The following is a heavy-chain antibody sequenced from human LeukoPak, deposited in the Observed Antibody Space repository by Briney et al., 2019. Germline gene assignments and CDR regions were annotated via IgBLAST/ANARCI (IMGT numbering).Heavy chain of an antibody. CDR1: GFTLSSYD. D-gene: IGHD5-24*01. CDR3: MRLCRDGYNCNH. Sequence: PGGSLRLSCAASGFTLSSYDMHWVRQATGKGLGWVSAIGTAGDTYYPGSVKGRFTISRDNAKNSLYLQMNSVRAEDTAVYYCMRLCRDGYNCNHWGQGTLVTVSS. V-gene: IGHV3-13*04. J-gene: IGHJ5*02. CDR2: IGTAGDT.